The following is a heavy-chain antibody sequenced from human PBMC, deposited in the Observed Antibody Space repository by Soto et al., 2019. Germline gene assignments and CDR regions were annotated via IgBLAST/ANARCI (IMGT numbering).Heavy chain of an antibody. J-gene: IGHJ4*02. CDR1: GFTFSKYA. D-gene: IGHD3-22*01. V-gene: IGHV3-30*18. Sequence: GGSLRLSCAASGFTFSKYAMYWVRQAPGRGPEWVAVVSFDGNNRFHADSVRGRFTISRDNSKSTLFLQMDSLRVEDTAVYYCVKSFFYDSSGYHYGLFDHWGQGTLVTVSS. CDR3: VKSFFYDSSGYHYGLFDH. CDR2: VSFDGNNR.